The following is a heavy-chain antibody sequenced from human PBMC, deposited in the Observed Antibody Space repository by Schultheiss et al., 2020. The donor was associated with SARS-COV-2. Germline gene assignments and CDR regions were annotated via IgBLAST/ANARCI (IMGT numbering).Heavy chain of an antibody. J-gene: IGHJ3*02. CDR3: ARDSGSLDAFDI. CDR1: GGSISSGGYS. V-gene: IGHV4-30-2*01. D-gene: IGHD3-10*01. CDR2: SYHSGST. Sequence: SQTLSLTCAVSGGSISSGGYSWSWIRQPPGKGLEWYGYSYHSGSTYYNPSLKSRVTISVDRSKNQFSLKLSSVTAADTAVYYCARDSGSLDAFDIWGQGTMVTVSS.